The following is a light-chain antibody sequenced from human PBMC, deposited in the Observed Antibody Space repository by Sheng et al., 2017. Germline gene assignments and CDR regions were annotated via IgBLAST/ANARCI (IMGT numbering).Light chain of an antibody. CDR2: GAS. Sequence: EKVLTQSPATLSVSPGERATISCRASQSVGNKLAWYQQKPGQPPRLLMYGASARATGIPARFIASGSGTEFTLTISSLQSEDFAVYYCQQYEKWPLNFGGGTKVEIK. V-gene: IGKV3-15*01. CDR1: QSVGNK. CDR3: QQYEKWPLN. J-gene: IGKJ4*01.